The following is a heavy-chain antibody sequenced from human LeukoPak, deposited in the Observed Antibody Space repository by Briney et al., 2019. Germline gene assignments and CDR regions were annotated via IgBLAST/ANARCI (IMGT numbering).Heavy chain of an antibody. CDR1: GYSISTGYY. V-gene: IGHV4-38-2*02. J-gene: IGHJ3*02. CDR2: FYHGGST. D-gene: IGHD6-6*01. CDR3: ARVVEYSSSSGAFDI. Sequence: SETLSLTCTVSGYSISTGYYWDWIRQPPGKGLEWIGTFYHGGSTYYNPSLKSRVTISVGTSKNQFSLNLTSVTAADTAVYYCARVVEYSSSSGAFDIWGQGTMVTVSS.